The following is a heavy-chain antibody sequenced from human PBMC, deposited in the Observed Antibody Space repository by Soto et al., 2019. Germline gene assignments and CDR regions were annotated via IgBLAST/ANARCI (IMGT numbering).Heavy chain of an antibody. CDR2: IFSDAER. CDR1: GFSLTNGRMG. CDR3: ARMNADTYPPYHAMDV. J-gene: IGHJ6*02. Sequence: QVTLKESGPVLVKPTETLTLTCTISGFSLTNGRMGVSWIRQSPGKALEWLAHIFSDAERSYSTSMQTRLTHSTGTSGTQVGPTITNIDPVDTGTYYCARMNADTYPPYHAMDVWGQGNTVTVSS. V-gene: IGHV2-26*03. D-gene: IGHD1-1*01.